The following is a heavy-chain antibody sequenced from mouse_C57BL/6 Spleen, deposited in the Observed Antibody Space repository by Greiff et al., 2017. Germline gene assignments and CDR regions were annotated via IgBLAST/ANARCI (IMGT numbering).Heavy chain of an antibody. CDR3: ARERDYYGSSYSNFDY. D-gene: IGHD1-1*01. Sequence: QVQLQQSDAELVKPGASVKISCKVSGYTFTDYTIHWMKQRPEQGLEWIGYIYPRDGSTKYNEKFKGKATLTADKSSSTAYMQLNSLTSEDSAVYFCARERDYYGSSYSNFDYWGQGTTLTVSS. CDR2: IYPRDGST. V-gene: IGHV1-78*01. J-gene: IGHJ2*01. CDR1: GYTFTDYT.